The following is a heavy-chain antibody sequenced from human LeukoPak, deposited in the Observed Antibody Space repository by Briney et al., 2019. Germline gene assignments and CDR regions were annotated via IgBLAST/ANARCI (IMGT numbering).Heavy chain of an antibody. CDR2: ISFDGNNA. CDR3: AKYSSSWFYFDY. J-gene: IGHJ4*02. V-gene: IGHV3-33*08. CDR1: GFTFSSYG. Sequence: GRSLRLSCAAAGFTFSSYGMHWVRQAPGKGLEWVAVISFDGNNAYYVDSVQGRFTISRDNSKNTLYLQMNSLRAEDTAVYYCAKYSSSWFYFDYWGQGTLVTVSS. D-gene: IGHD6-13*01.